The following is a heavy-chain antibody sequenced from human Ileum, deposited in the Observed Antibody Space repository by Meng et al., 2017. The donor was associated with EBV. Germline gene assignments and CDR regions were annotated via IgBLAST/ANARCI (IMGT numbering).Heavy chain of an antibody. CDR1: GDSSSRSKHW. Sequence: QLQLPESGPGMVKPSTTRSLTCAVSGDSSSRSKHWWGWIRQPPGKGLEWVGTIYYSGSTFYNPSLKSRVTISLDTSKNQFSLKVSSVTAADTAVYYCARRYYGVPFDNWGQGTLVTVSS. J-gene: IGHJ4*02. CDR2: IYYSGST. D-gene: IGHD3-3*01. CDR3: ARRYYGVPFDN. V-gene: IGHV4-39*01.